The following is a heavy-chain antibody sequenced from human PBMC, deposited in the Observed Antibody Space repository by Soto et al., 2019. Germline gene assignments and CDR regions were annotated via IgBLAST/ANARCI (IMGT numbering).Heavy chain of an antibody. J-gene: IGHJ6*02. CDR3: ARADLLAVAPSYYYGMDV. V-gene: IGHV1-2*04. D-gene: IGHD6-19*01. CDR2: INPNSGGT. Sequence: VKVSCKASGYTFTGYYMHWVRQAPGQGLEWMGWINPNSGGTNYAQKFQGWVTMTRDTSISTAYMELSRLRSDDTAVYYCARADLLAVAPSYYYGMDVWGQGTTVTVSS. CDR1: GYTFTGYY.